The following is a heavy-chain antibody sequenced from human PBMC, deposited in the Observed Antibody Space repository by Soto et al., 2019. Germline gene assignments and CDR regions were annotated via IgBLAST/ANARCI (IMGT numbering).Heavy chain of an antibody. J-gene: IGHJ5*02. CDR1: GGSFSSGGYS. CDR2: IYHSGST. Sequence: QLELQESGSGLVKPSQTLSLTCAVSGGSFSSGGYSWGWIRQPPGKGLEWIGYIYHSGSTYYNPSLKSRHTTSVDSSKYQCSLELSSVTAAGTAVYYCARVPSPWGQGTLVTVSS. CDR3: ARVPSP. V-gene: IGHV4-30-2*01.